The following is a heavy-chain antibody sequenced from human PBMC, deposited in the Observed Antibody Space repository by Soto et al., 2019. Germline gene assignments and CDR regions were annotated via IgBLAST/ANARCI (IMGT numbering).Heavy chain of an antibody. CDR1: GYTFTSYY. J-gene: IGHJ6*02. Sequence: KVSCKASGYTFTSYYMHWVRQAPGQGLEWMGIINPSGGSTSYAQKFQGRVTMTRDTSTSTVYMELSSLRSEDTAVYYCARDRSIYGPGSYDGYWGYYYGMDVWGQGTTVTVSS. CDR3: ARDRSIYGPGSYDGYWGYYYGMDV. V-gene: IGHV1-46*01. CDR2: INPSGGST. D-gene: IGHD3-10*01.